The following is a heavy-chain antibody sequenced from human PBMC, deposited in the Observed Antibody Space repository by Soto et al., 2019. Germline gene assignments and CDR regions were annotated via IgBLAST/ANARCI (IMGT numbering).Heavy chain of an antibody. J-gene: IGHJ4*01. CDR2: VSAYNGER. D-gene: IGHD6-6*01. CDR3: SRGTSIPASGDY. CDR1: GYTFTNYG. V-gene: IGHV1-18*01. Sequence: QVQLVQSGAEVKKPGASVKVSCKASGYTFTNYGINWVRQAPGQGLEWLDWVSAYNGERRYAQRVQARVIMTTDTSTTTAYMELRSLRSDDTAVYYCSRGTSIPASGDYWGQGTLVTVSS.